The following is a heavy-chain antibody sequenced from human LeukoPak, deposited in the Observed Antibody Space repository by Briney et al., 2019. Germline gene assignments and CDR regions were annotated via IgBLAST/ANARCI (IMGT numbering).Heavy chain of an antibody. CDR2: IYYSGST. J-gene: IGHJ3*02. Sequence: SETLSLTCTVSGGSISSYYWSWIRQPPGKGLEWIGYIYYSGSTNYNPSLKSRVTISVDTSKNQFSLKLSSVTAADTAVYYCARGVGYYDSSGYYGDALDIWGQGTMVTVSS. CDR1: GGSISSYY. D-gene: IGHD3-22*01. V-gene: IGHV4-59*01. CDR3: ARGVGYYDSSGYYGDALDI.